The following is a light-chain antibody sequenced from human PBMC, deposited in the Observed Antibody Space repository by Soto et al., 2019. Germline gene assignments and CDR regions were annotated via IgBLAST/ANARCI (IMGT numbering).Light chain of an antibody. CDR1: QGLKF. J-gene: IGKJ5*01. CDR2: EAT. CDR3: QQLISYPIT. V-gene: IGKV1-17*03. Sequence: DIQMTHSPSSVSASVGDTVTITCRASQGLKFLAWYQQKPGKAPRLLIYEATNLQSGVPSRFSGSGSGTEFTLTISSLQPEDVATYYCQQLISYPITLGQGTRLEIK.